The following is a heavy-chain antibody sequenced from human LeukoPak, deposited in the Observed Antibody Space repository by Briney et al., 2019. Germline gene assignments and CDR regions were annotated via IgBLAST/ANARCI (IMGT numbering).Heavy chain of an antibody. CDR1: GGSISSYY. CDR3: ARDETIYDMLTGPRAFDI. D-gene: IGHD3-9*01. J-gene: IGHJ3*02. CDR2: IYTSGST. V-gene: IGHV4-4*07. Sequence: SETLSLTCTVSGGSISSYYWSWIRQPAGKELAWIGRIYTSGSTNYTPSLNSRVTMSVDTSKNQFSLKLSSVTAADTAVYYCARDETIYDMLTGPRAFDIWGQGTMVTVSS.